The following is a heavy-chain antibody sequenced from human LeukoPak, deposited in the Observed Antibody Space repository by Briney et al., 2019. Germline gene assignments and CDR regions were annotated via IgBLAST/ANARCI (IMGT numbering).Heavy chain of an antibody. Sequence: SETLSLTCTVSGGSISSGGYYWSWIRQHPGKGLEWIGYIYYSGSTYYNPSLKSRVTISVDTSKNQFSLKLSSVTAADTAVYYCARWAWVAVAGTFDYWGLGTLVTVSS. V-gene: IGHV4-31*03. D-gene: IGHD6-19*01. CDR1: GGSISSGGYY. J-gene: IGHJ4*02. CDR3: ARWAWVAVAGTFDY. CDR2: IYYSGST.